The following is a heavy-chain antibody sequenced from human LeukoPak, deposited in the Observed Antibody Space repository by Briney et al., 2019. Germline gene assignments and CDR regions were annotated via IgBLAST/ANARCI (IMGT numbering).Heavy chain of an antibody. CDR3: AKDSSSWFRDAFDI. CDR1: GFTFSSYA. V-gene: IGHV3-23*01. CDR2: ISGSGGNT. D-gene: IGHD6-13*01. J-gene: IGHJ3*02. Sequence: GGSLRLSCAASGFTFSSYAMNWVRQAPGKGLXXXXXISGSGGNTYYADSVKGRFTISRDNSKNTLYLQMNSLRAEDTAVYYCAKDSSSWFRDAFDIWGRGTMVTVSS.